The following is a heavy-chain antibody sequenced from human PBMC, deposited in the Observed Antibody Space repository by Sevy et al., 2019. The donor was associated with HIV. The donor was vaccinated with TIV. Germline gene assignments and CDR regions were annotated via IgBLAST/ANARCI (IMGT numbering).Heavy chain of an antibody. CDR1: GFTFSTYN. CDR2: ISSSSTYI. V-gene: IGHV3-21*01. D-gene: IGHD3-16*02. CDR3: ARALRLGELSSYY. J-gene: IGHJ4*02. Sequence: GGSLRLSCAASGFTFSTYNMNWVRQAPGKGLEWVSSISSSSTYIYYADSVKGRFTISRDNAKKSLYLQMNSLRAEDTAVYYCARALRLGELSSYYWGQGTLVTVSS.